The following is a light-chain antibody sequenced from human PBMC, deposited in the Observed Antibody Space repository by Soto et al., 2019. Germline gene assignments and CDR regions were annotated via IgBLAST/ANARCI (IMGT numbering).Light chain of an antibody. CDR2: GAS. CDR1: QSVSSN. CDR3: QQYNNWPPWT. V-gene: IGKV3-15*01. Sequence: EIVMTQSPATLSVSPGERATLSCRASQSVSSNLAWYQQKPGQAPRLLIYGASTRATGIPARFSGSGSGTEFTLTFSSLQSEDFAVYDCQQYNNWPPWTFGQGTKVEIK. J-gene: IGKJ1*01.